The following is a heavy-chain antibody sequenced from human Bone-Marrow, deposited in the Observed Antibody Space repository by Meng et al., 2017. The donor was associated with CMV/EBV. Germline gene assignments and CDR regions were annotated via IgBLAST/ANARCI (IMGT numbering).Heavy chain of an antibody. CDR2: INPNSGGT. CDR1: TFTDYY. D-gene: IGHD2-2*01. V-gene: IGHV1-2*02. J-gene: IGHJ1*01. CDR3: ASGFCSGTTCYAQYFQH. Sequence: TFTDYYVHWVRQATGQGLEWMGWINPNSGGTNDAQKFQGTVTMTRDTSISTVYMELSRLRYDDTAVYYCASGFCSGTTCYAQYFQHWGQGTLVTVS.